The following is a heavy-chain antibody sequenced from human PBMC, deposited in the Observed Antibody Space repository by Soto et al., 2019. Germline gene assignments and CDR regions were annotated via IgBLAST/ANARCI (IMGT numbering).Heavy chain of an antibody. CDR1: GASICRCDYY. J-gene: IGHJ5*02. CDR3: ASIYDSSGYYYGNNWFDP. D-gene: IGHD3-22*01. V-gene: IGHV4-31*02. CDR2: IYYSGGT. Sequence: SETLSLTCTVSGASICRCDYYWSRIRQHPGKGLEWIGYIYYSGGTYYNPSLKSRVTISVDTSKNQFSLELSSVTAADTAVYYCASIYDSSGYYYGNNWFDPWGQGTLVTVSS.